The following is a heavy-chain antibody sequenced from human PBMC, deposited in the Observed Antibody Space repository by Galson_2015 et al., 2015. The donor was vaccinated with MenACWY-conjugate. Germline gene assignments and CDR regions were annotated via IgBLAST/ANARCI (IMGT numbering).Heavy chain of an antibody. CDR1: GDSVLSNSAA. CDR2: TYYRSKWYS. CDR3: ARSDGHFYSYMDG. Sequence: CAISGDSVLSNSAAWHWIRQSPSRGLEWLGRTYYRSKWYSDYAISVKSRITINPDSSKHQFSLHLNSVTPEDTAVYYCARSDGHFYSYMDGWGQGTTVTVSS. J-gene: IGHJ6*03. V-gene: IGHV6-1*01.